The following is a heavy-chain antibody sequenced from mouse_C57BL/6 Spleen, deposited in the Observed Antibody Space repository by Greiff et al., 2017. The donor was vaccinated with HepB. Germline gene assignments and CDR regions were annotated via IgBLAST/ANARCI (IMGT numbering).Heavy chain of an antibody. CDR1: GYTFTSYW. D-gene: IGHD2-3*01. J-gene: IGHJ2*01. Sequence: VQLQQSGAELVRPGSSVKLSCKASGYTFTSYWMHWVKQRPIQGLEWIGNIDPSDSETHYNQKFKDKATLTVDKSSSTAYMQLSSLTSEDSAVYYCARRAYDGYYDFDYWGQGTTLTVSS. V-gene: IGHV1-52*01. CDR3: ARRAYDGYYDFDY. CDR2: IDPSDSET.